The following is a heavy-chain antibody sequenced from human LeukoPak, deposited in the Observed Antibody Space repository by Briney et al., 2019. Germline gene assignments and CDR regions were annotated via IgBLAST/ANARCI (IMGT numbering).Heavy chain of an antibody. V-gene: IGHV4-30-4*01. D-gene: IGHD6-13*01. CDR1: GGSISSGDYY. CDR3: ARVGGLYSSGWYLIDP. J-gene: IGHJ5*02. CDR2: IYYSGST. Sequence: SQTLSLTCTVSGGSISSGDYYWSWVRQPPGKGLEWIGYIYYSGSTYYNPSLKSRLTISVDTSKTQFSLKLSSVTAADTAVYYCARVGGLYSSGWYLIDPWGQGTLVTVSS.